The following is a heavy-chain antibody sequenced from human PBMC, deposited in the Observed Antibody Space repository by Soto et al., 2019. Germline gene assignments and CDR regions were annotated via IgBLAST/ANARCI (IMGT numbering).Heavy chain of an antibody. D-gene: IGHD4-4*01. CDR3: ASPAGADYTFDY. CDR2: IYYRGST. V-gene: IGHV4-39*01. Sequence: QLQLQESGPGLVKPSETMSVTCAVSGGSITSSSYYWGWIRRAPGRGLEWIGTIYYRGSTYYNPSLESRVTISADTSKNQLSLNLRSVTAADTAVYYCASPAGADYTFDYWGQGILVTVSS. J-gene: IGHJ4*02. CDR1: GGSITSSSYY.